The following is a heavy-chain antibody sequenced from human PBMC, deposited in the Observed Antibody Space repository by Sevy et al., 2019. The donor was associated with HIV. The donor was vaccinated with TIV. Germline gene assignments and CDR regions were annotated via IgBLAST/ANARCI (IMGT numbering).Heavy chain of an antibody. J-gene: IGHJ4*02. CDR1: GGSITSLY. CDR2: TYYSGHI. CDR3: AGENAWGRGYS. V-gene: IGHV4-59*08. Sequence: SETLSLTCTVSGGSITSLYWNWIRQPPGKGLEWIANTYYSGHINYNPSLKSRVTLSLDTSKNQFSLRLSSVTAADTAMYYCAGENAWGRGYSWGQGTLVTVSS. D-gene: IGHD1-26*01.